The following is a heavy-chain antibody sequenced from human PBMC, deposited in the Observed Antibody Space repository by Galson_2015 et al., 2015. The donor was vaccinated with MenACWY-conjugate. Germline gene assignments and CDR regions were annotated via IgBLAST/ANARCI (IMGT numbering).Heavy chain of an antibody. CDR2: IIPILGIA. J-gene: IGHJ6*02. D-gene: IGHD2-2*02. CDR1: GGTFSSYA. V-gene: IGHV1-69*04. Sequence: SVKVSCKASGGTFSSYAISWVRQAPGQGLEWMGRIIPILGIANYAQKFQGRVTITADKSTSTAYMELSSLRSEDTAVYYCARDSPRVPAAIYYYYGMDVWGQGTTVTVSS. CDR3: ARDSPRVPAAIYYYYGMDV.